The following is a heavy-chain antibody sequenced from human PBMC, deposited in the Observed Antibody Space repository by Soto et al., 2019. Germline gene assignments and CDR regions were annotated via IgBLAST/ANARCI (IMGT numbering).Heavy chain of an antibody. D-gene: IGHD3-3*01. CDR3: ARASLRITIFGVVPYGMDV. CDR1: GGSISSGDYY. J-gene: IGHJ6*02. V-gene: IGHV4-30-4*01. CDR2: IYYSGST. Sequence: SETLSLTCTVSGGSISSGDYYWSWIRQPPGKGLEWIGYIYYSGSTYYNPSLKSRVTISVDTSKNQFSLKLSSVTAADTAVYSCARASLRITIFGVVPYGMDVWGQGTTVTVSS.